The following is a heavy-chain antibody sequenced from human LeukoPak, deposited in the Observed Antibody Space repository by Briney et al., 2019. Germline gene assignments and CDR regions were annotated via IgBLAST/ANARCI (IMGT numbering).Heavy chain of an antibody. CDR3: ARSSDSGGYYDYFDY. D-gene: IGHD3-22*01. J-gene: IGHJ4*02. V-gene: IGHV5-51*01. CDR1: GYSFTSYW. CDR2: IYPGDSDT. Sequence: GEPLKISCKGSGYSFTSYWIGWVRQMPGKGLEWMAIIYPGDSDTRYSPSFQGQVTISADKSISVTYLQWSSLKASDTAMYYCARSSDSGGYYDYFDYWGQGTLVTVSS.